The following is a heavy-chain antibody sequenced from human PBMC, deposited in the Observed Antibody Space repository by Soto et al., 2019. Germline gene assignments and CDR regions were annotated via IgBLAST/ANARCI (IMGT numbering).Heavy chain of an antibody. Sequence: GASVKVSCKASGGTFSSYTISWVRQAPGQGLEWMGRIIPILGIANYAQKFQGRVTITADKSTSTAYMELSSLRSEDTAVYYCARLSSGDYASTWGQGTLVTVSS. CDR3: ARLSSGDYAST. CDR1: GGTFSSYT. D-gene: IGHD4-17*01. CDR2: IIPILGIA. V-gene: IGHV1-69*02. J-gene: IGHJ5*02.